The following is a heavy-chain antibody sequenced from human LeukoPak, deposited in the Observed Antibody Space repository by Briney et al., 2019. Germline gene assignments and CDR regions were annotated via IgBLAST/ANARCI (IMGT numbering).Heavy chain of an antibody. CDR2: IYYSGHT. CDR3: ATATINYYGSGPTFDY. V-gene: IGHV4-59*11. J-gene: IGHJ4*02. D-gene: IGHD3-10*01. CDR1: GGSISGHY. Sequence: SETLSLTCTVSGGSISGHYWSWIRQSPGRGLEWIGYIYYSGHTNYNPSLQSRVTISVDTSKNQLSLKLSSVTAADTAVYYCATATINYYGSGPTFDYWGQGTLVTVSS.